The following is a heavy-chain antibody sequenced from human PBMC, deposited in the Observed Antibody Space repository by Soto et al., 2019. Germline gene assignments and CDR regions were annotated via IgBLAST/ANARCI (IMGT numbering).Heavy chain of an antibody. CDR2: ISYDGSNK. CDR1: GFTFSSYG. J-gene: IGHJ4*02. V-gene: IGHV3-30*18. CDR3: AKGRSSSWYKKNDFDY. D-gene: IGHD6-13*01. Sequence: GESLKISCAASGFTFSSYGMHWVRQAPGKGLEWVAVISYDGSNKYYADSVKGRFTISRDNSKNTLYLQMNSLRAEDTAVYYCAKGRSSSWYKKNDFDYWGQGTLVTVSS.